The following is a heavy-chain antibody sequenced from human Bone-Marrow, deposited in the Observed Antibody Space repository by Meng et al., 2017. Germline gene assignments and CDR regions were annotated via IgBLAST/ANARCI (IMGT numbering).Heavy chain of an antibody. CDR2: ISYDGSNK. CDR1: GFTFSSYA. J-gene: IGHJ6*02. V-gene: IGHV3-30*04. Sequence: GESPMISCAASGFTFSSYAMHLVRQAPGKGLEWVAVISYDGSNKYYADSVTGRFTITRDNSKNTLYLRMNSLRAEDTAVYYCASEESGNGWFGELLSHTIPFRVGGMDVWGQGTTVTVSS. CDR3: ASEESGNGWFGELLSHTIPFRVGGMDV. D-gene: IGHD3-10*01.